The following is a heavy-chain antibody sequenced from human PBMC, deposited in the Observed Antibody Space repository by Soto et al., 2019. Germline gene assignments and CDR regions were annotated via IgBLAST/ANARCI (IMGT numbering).Heavy chain of an antibody. CDR1: GFPFNDYG. J-gene: IGHJ4*02. Sequence: PGGSLRLSCTASGFPFNDYGMYWVRQAPGKGLEWVALIWFDGSNKYYADSVKGRFTISRDNSKNTLYLQMSSLRADDTAVYYCATDCSDYNCYSKWGQGTLVTVSS. D-gene: IGHD2-15*01. V-gene: IGHV3-33*01. CDR3: ATDCSDYNCYSK. CDR2: IWFDGSNK.